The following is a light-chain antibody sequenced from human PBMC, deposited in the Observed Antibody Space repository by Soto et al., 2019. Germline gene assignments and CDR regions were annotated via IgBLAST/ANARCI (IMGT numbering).Light chain of an antibody. CDR1: SSDIGGNNF. J-gene: IGLJ2*01. V-gene: IGLV2-8*01. Sequence: QSVLTQPPSASGSPGQSVTISCTGTSSDIGGNNFVSWYQHHPGKAPKLMLYDVIKRPSGVPARFSGSKSGNTASLTVSGLQAEDEADYYCSSYGGSNNFLVFGGGTKLTVL. CDR2: DVI. CDR3: SSYGGSNNFLV.